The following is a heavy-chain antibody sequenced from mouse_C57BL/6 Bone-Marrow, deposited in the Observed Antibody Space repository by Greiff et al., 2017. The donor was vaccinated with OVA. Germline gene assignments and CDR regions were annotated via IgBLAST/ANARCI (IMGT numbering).Heavy chain of an antibody. CDR3: ARLESYWYFDV. CDR1: GFNIKDYY. J-gene: IGHJ1*03. CDR2: IDPEDGAT. Sequence: VQLQQSGAELVKPGASVKLSCTASGFNIKDYYMHWVKQRTEKGLEWIGRIDPEDGATKYAPKFQGKATITADTSSNTAYLQLSSLTSEDTAVYYSARLESYWYFDVWGTGTTVTVSS. V-gene: IGHV14-2*01.